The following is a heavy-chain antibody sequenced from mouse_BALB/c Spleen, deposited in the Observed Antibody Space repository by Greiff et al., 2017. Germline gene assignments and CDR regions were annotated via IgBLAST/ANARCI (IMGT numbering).Heavy chain of an antibody. D-gene: IGHD2-1*01. J-gene: IGHJ2*01. Sequence: EVQVVESGPELVKPGASVKMSCKASGYTFTSYVMHWVKQKPGQGLEWIGYINPYNDGTKYNEKFKGKATLTSDKSSSTAYMELSSLTSEDSAVYYCAGNYNYWGQGTTLTVSS. CDR1: GYTFTSYV. CDR2: INPYNDGT. V-gene: IGHV1-14*01. CDR3: AGNYNY.